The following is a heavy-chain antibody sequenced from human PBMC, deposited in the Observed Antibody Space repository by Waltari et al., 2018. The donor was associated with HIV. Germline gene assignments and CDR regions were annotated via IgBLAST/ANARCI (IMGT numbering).Heavy chain of an antibody. CDR3: ASVTDSGTALAN. CDR2: INPNSRET. D-gene: IGHD3-10*01. Sequence: QVHLVQSGAEVQKPGFSVRVSCKTSGDTFHDYFFYWVRQAPGRALEWVGMINPNSRETKSAQRLEGRVTLTRDLSTSTGYMELSRLTPDDTAVYYCASVTDSGTALANWGQGTLISVSS. CDR1: GDTFHDYF. J-gene: IGHJ4*02. V-gene: IGHV1-2*02.